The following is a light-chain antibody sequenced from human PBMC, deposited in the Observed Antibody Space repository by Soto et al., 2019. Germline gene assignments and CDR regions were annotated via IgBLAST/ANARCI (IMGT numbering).Light chain of an antibody. CDR3: SSYTSTSTRV. CDR2: DVS. V-gene: IGLV2-14*01. J-gene: IGLJ1*01. Sequence: QSALTQPASVSGSPGQSITISCTGTSSDVGGYNYVSWYQQHPGKAPKLMIYDVSHRPSGVSYRFSGSKSGNTASLTISGLRAEDEADYYCSSYTSTSTRVFGTGTKLTVL. CDR1: SSDVGGYNY.